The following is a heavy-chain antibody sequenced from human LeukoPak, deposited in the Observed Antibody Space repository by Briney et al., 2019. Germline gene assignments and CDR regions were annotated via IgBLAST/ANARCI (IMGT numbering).Heavy chain of an antibody. CDR2: IYYSGST. D-gene: IGHD2-21*01. Sequence: SSQTLSLTCTVSGGSISSGDYYWSWIRQPPGKGLEWIGYIYYSGSTYYNPSLKSRVTISVDTSKNQFSLKLSSVTAADTAVYYCARGCSRLYYYYYGMDVWGQGTTVTVSS. CDR3: ARGCSRLYYYYYGMDV. CDR1: GGSISSGDYY. J-gene: IGHJ6*02. V-gene: IGHV4-30-4*01.